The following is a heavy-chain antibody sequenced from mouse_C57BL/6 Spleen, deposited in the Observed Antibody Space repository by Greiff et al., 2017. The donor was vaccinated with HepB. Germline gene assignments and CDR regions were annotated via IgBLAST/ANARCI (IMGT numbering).Heavy chain of an antibody. J-gene: IGHJ2*01. D-gene: IGHD1-1*01. CDR3: ARGYYGSSYHYFDY. CDR1: GYTFTSYW. Sequence: VQWVESGAELAKPEASVKLSCKASGYTFTSYWMHWVKQRPGQGLEWIGYINPSSGYTKYNQKFKDKATLTADKSSSTAYMQLSSLTYEDSAVYYCARGYYGSSYHYFDYWGQGTTLTVSS. CDR2: INPSSGYT. V-gene: IGHV1-7*01.